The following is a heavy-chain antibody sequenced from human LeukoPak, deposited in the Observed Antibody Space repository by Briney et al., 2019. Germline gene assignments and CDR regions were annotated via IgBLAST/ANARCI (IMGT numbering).Heavy chain of an antibody. CDR3: ARLNPAAAGTEDPNFDY. J-gene: IGHJ4*02. Sequence: SETLSLTCTVSGGSISSHYWSWIRQPPGKGLEWIGYICYSGSTNYNPSLKSRVTISVDTSKNQFSLKLSSVTAADTAVYYCARLNPAAAGTEDPNFDYWGQGTLVTVSS. CDR2: ICYSGST. V-gene: IGHV4-59*11. CDR1: GGSISSHY. D-gene: IGHD6-13*01.